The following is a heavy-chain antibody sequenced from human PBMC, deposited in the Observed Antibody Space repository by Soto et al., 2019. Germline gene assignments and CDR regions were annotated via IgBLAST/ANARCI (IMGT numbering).Heavy chain of an antibody. D-gene: IGHD5-12*01. V-gene: IGHV1-18*01. Sequence: ASVKVSCKASGYTFTSYGISWVRQAPGQGLEWMGWISAYNGNTNYAQKLQGRVTMTTDTSTSTAYMELRSLRSDDTAVYYCARGLIGYDVLYYFDYWGQGTRVTVSS. CDR2: ISAYNGNT. CDR1: GYTFTSYG. CDR3: ARGLIGYDVLYYFDY. J-gene: IGHJ4*02.